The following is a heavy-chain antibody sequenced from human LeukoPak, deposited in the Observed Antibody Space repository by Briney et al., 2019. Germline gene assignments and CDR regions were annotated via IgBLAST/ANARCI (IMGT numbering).Heavy chain of an antibody. CDR2: ISGRGGST. V-gene: IGHV3-23*01. D-gene: IGHD2-15*01. CDR3: AKDWPRYCSGGSCSGY. J-gene: IGHJ4*02. CDR1: GFTFSSYA. Sequence: GGSLRLSCAASGFTFSSYAMSWVRQAPGKGLEWVSAISGRGGSTYYADSVKGRFTISRDNSKNTLYLQMNSLRAEDTAVYYCAKDWPRYCSGGSCSGYWGQGTLVTVSS.